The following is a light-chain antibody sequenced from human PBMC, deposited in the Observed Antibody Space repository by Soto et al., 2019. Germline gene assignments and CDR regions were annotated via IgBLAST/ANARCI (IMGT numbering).Light chain of an antibody. CDR1: SSDVGGYNC. Sequence: QSALTQPPSASGSPGQSVTFSCTGTSSDVGGYNCVSWYQQHPGKAPKLIIYEVTKRPSGVPDRFSGSKSGNTASLTVSGLQAEDEVDYYCSSYAGRYTGVFGGGTKLTVL. CDR2: EVT. CDR3: SSYAGRYTGV. J-gene: IGLJ3*02. V-gene: IGLV2-8*01.